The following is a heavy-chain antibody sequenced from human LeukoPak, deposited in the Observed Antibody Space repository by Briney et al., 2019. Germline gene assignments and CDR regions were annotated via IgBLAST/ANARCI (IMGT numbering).Heavy chain of an antibody. J-gene: IGHJ4*02. CDR1: GFSFSEAW. CDR3: TIDYDYAWGSYRLGY. D-gene: IGHD3-16*02. V-gene: IGHV3-15*01. Sequence: PGGSLRLSCAASGFSFSEAWMSWVRQAPGKGLEWVGLIQSITDGGTTDYAAPVKGRFTISRDDSNNTLYLQLNSLKTEDTAMYYCTIDYDYAWGSYRLGYWGQGTLVTVSS. CDR2: IQSITDGGTT.